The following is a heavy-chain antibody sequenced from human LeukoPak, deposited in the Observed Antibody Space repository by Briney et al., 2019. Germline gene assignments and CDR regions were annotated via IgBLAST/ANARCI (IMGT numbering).Heavy chain of an antibody. J-gene: IGHJ3*02. CDR2: IYSGGST. Sequence: GGSLRLSCAASGFTFSSYWMSWVRQAPGKGLEWVSVIYSGGSTYYADSVKGRFTISRDNSKNTLYLQMNSLRAEDTAVYYCARVYDGHAFDIWGQGTMVTVSS. V-gene: IGHV3-53*01. D-gene: IGHD3-16*01. CDR1: GFTFSSYW. CDR3: ARVYDGHAFDI.